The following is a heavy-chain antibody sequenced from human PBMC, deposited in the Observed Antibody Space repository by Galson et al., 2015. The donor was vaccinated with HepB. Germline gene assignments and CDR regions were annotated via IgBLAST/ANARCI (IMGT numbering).Heavy chain of an antibody. J-gene: IGHJ5*02. Sequence: SVKVSCKASGGTFSSYTISWVRQAPGQGLEWMGRIIPILGIANYAQKFPGRVTFTADKSTSTAYMALSSLRAEDTAVYYCSRGGFGGNWFDPWGQGTLVTVSS. CDR3: SRGGFGGNWFDP. CDR2: IIPILGIA. V-gene: IGHV1-69*02. CDR1: GGTFSSYT. D-gene: IGHD3-10*01.